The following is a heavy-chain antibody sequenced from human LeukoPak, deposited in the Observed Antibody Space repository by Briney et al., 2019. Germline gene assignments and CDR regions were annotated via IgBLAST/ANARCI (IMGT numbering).Heavy chain of an antibody. V-gene: IGHV4-59*01. CDR2: IYYSGST. CDR3: ARDRLGYCSSTSCPESWFDP. Sequence: PSETLSLTCTVSGGSISSYYWSWIRQPPGKGLEWIGYIYYSGSTNYNPSLKSRVTISVDTSKIQFSLKLSSVTAADTAVYYCARDRLGYCSSTSCPESWFDPWGQGTLVTVSS. CDR1: GGSISSYY. D-gene: IGHD2-2*01. J-gene: IGHJ5*02.